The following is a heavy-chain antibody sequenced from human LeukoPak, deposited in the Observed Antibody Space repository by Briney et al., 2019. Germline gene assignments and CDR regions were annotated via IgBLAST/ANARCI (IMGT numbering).Heavy chain of an antibody. V-gene: IGHV1-2*02. CDR3: ARDRGDYGDYPLLRLFDI. Sequence: GASVKVSCKASGYTFTSYDINWVRQATGQGLEWMGWINPNSGGTNYAQKFQGRVTMTRDTSISTAYMELSRLRSDDTAVYYCARDRGDYGDYPLLRLFDIWGQGTMVTVSS. CDR1: GYTFTSYD. CDR2: INPNSGGT. D-gene: IGHD4-17*01. J-gene: IGHJ3*02.